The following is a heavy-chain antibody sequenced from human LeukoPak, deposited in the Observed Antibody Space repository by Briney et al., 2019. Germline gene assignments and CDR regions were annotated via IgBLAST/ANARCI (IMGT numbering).Heavy chain of an antibody. V-gene: IGHV1-18*01. D-gene: IGHD2-15*01. CDR2: ISAYTGNT. J-gene: IGHJ5*02. CDR1: GYTFTSYG. Sequence: SVKVSCKASGYTFTSYGISWVRQAPGQGLEWMGWISAYTGNTNYAQNLQGRVTMTTDTSTSTAYMELRSLRSDDTAVYYCARDLVAGHGWFDPWGQGTLVTVSS. CDR3: ARDLVAGHGWFDP.